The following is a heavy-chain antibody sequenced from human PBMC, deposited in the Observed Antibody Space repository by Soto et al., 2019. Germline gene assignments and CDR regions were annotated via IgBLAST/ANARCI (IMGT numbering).Heavy chain of an antibody. CDR3: ARSLRRKYNWFDP. V-gene: IGHV5-10-1*01. J-gene: IGHJ5*02. CDR2: IDPSDSYT. Sequence: GESLKISCKGSGYSFTSYWISWVRQMPGKGLEWMGRIDPSDSYTNYSPSFQGHVTISADKSISTAYLQWSSLKAPDTAMYYCARSLRRKYNWFDPWGQGTLVTVSS. CDR1: GYSFTSYW.